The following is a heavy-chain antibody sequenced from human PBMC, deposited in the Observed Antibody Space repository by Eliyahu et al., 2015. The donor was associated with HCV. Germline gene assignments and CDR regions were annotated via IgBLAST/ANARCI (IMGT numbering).Heavy chain of an antibody. CDR1: GFTFSSYA. CDR3: AKGSRRPQCGGDCYLIDY. D-gene: IGHD2-21*02. Sequence: AASGFTFSSYAMSWVRQAPGKGLEWVSAISGSGGSTYYADSVKGRFTISRDNSKNTLYLQMNSLRAEDTAVYYCAKGSRRPQCGGDCYLIDYWGQGTLVTVSS. J-gene: IGHJ4*02. V-gene: IGHV3-23*01. CDR2: ISGSGGST.